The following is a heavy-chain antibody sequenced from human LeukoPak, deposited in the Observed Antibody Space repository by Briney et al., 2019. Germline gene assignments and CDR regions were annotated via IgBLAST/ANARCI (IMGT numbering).Heavy chain of an antibody. CDR3: ARVGCTNGVCYDFDY. CDR1: GGSISSYY. J-gene: IGHJ4*02. D-gene: IGHD2-8*01. V-gene: IGHV4-4*07. CDR2: IYTSGST. Sequence: SETLSLNCTVSGGSISSYYWSWSRQPAGKGLEWIGRIYTSGSTNYNPSLKSRVTMSVDTSKNQFSLKLSSVTAADTAVYYCARVGCTNGVCYDFDYWGQGTLVTVSS.